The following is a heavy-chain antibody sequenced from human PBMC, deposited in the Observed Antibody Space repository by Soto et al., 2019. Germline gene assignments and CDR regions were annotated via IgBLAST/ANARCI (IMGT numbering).Heavy chain of an antibody. V-gene: IGHV1-2*04. CDR3: ARAVYCTNGVCYGFDY. CDR2: INPNSGGT. Sequence: VASVKVSCKASGYTFTGYYMHWVRQAPGQGLEWMGWINPNSGGTNYAQKFQGWVTMTRDTSISTAYMELSRLRSDDTAVYYCARAVYCTNGVCYGFDYWGQGTLVTVSS. CDR1: GYTFTGYY. D-gene: IGHD2-8*01. J-gene: IGHJ4*02.